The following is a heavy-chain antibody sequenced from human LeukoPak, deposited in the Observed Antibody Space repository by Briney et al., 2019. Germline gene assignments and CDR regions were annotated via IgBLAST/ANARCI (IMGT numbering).Heavy chain of an antibody. J-gene: IGHJ2*01. CDR3: ARLERWFGAPWYFDL. CDR1: GDSVSSNNAA. CDR2: TYYRSKWYN. V-gene: IGHV6-1*01. D-gene: IGHD3-10*01. Sequence: SQTLSLTCAIFGDSVSSNNAAWNWIRQSPSRGLEWLGRTYYRSKWYNDYAVSVKSRITINPDTSKNQFSLKLSSVTAADTAVYYCARLERWFGAPWYFDLWGRGTLVTVSS.